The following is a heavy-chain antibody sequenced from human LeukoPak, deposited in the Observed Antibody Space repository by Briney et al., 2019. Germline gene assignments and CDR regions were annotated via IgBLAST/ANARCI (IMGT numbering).Heavy chain of an antibody. Sequence: PGGSLRLSCAASGFTVITNYMTWVRHAPRKGLEWVSVIYSGGSTYYADSVKGRFTISRDNSKNTLYLQINSLRAEDTAVYYCAAPSPYIAAAHPTFTHWGQGTLVTVSS. V-gene: IGHV3-66*01. CDR1: GFTVITNY. CDR3: AAPSPYIAAAHPTFTH. J-gene: IGHJ4*02. D-gene: IGHD6-13*01. CDR2: IYSGGST.